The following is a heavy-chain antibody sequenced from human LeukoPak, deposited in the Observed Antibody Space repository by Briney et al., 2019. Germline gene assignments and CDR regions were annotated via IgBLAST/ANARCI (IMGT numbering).Heavy chain of an antibody. J-gene: IGHJ3*02. CDR2: ISSNGGST. D-gene: IGHD3-22*01. V-gene: IGHV3-64*01. CDR3: ARGDSGDSSGYYDAFDI. Sequence: GGSLRLSCAASGFTFSSYAMLWVRQAPGKGLEYVSAISSNGGSTYYANSVKGRFTISRDNSKNTLYLQMGSLRAEDMAVYYCARGDSGDSSGYYDAFDIWGQGTMVTVSS. CDR1: GFTFSSYA.